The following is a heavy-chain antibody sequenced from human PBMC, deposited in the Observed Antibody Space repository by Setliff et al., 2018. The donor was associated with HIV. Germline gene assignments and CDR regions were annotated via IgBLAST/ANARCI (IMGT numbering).Heavy chain of an antibody. D-gene: IGHD3-3*01. J-gene: IGHJ4*02. V-gene: IGHV4-31*03. CDR1: GDSISSGSYY. CDR3: ARAHHDFWSGYCPFDY. Sequence: PSETLSLTCTVSGDSISSGSYYWSWIRQHPGKGLEWIGYIHYSGSTHYNPSLDSRLTISVDTSQNRFSLKLSSVTAADTAVYFCARAHHDFWSGYCPFDYWGQGTLGTVSS. CDR2: IHYSGST.